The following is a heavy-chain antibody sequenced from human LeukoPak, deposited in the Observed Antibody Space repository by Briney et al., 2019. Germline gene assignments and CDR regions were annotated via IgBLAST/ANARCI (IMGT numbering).Heavy chain of an antibody. J-gene: IGHJ4*02. CDR2: MIQSGSS. CDR1: GGAFSDYY. D-gene: IGHD5-12*01. CDR3: ARGNIVATILGGLHGTTAFDF. Sequence: SKTLSLTCGVSGGAFSDYYWSWIRQAPGKGLEWIGEMIQSGSSNYNPSLRSRVTISGDTSRNQFSLKLNSLTAADTAVCYCARGNIVATILGGLHGTTAFDFWGQGILVTVSS. V-gene: IGHV4-34*01.